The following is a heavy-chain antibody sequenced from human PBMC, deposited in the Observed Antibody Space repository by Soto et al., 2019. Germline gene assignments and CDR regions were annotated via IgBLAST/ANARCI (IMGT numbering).Heavy chain of an antibody. CDR1: GYSFTSYW. J-gene: IGHJ5*02. D-gene: IGHD6-13*01. CDR2: IYPGDSDT. CDR3: ARRVYSSSWYGWFDP. Sequence: GESLKLSCKGSGYSFTSYWIGWVRQMPGKGLGWMGIIYPGDSDTRYSPSFQGQVTISADKSISTAYLQWSSLKASDTAMYYCARRVYSSSWYGWFDPWGQGTLVTVSS. V-gene: IGHV5-51*01.